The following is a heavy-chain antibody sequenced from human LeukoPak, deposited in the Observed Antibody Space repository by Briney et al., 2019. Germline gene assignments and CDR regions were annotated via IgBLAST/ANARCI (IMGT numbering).Heavy chain of an antibody. CDR3: ARGWFGELSSAFEI. D-gene: IGHD3-10*01. V-gene: IGHV3-66*01. CDR2: IYSGGTT. CDR1: GFTVSSNY. J-gene: IGHJ3*02. Sequence: GGSLRLSCAASGFTVSSNYMSWVRQAPGKGLEWVSVIYSGGTTYYADSVKGRFTISRDNSKNTLYLQMNSLRAEDTAVYYCARGWFGELSSAFEIWGQGTLVTVSS.